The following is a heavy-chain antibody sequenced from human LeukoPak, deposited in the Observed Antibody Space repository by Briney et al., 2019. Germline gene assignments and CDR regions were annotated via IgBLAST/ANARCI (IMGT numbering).Heavy chain of an antibody. D-gene: IGHD3-22*01. CDR3: ARGGLYYYDSSGYPLGDP. CDR1: GYTFTSYG. V-gene: IGHV1-18*01. J-gene: IGHJ5*02. CDR2: ISAYNGNT. Sequence: GASVKVSCKASGYTFTSYGISWVRQAPGQGLEWMGWISAYNGNTNYAQKLQGRVTMTTDTSTSTAYMELRSLRSDDTAVYYCARGGLYYYDSSGYPLGDPWGQGTLVTVSS.